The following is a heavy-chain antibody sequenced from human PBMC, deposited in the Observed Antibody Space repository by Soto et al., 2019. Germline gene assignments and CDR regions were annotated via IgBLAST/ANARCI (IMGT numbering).Heavy chain of an antibody. Sequence: PGGSLRLSCAASGFTFSSYAMSWVRQAPGKGLEWVSAISGSGGSTYYADSVKGRFTISRDNSKNTLYLQMNSLRAEDTAVYYYAKSFKSSGSNWFDPWGQGTLVTVSS. D-gene: IGHD3-22*01. J-gene: IGHJ5*02. CDR2: ISGSGGST. CDR3: AKSFKSSGSNWFDP. CDR1: GFTFSSYA. V-gene: IGHV3-23*01.